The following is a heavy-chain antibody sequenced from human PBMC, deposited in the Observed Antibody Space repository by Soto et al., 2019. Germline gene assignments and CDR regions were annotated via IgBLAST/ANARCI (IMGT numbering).Heavy chain of an antibody. CDR2: ISGSGGST. CDR1: GFTFTTYV. D-gene: IGHD6-6*01. V-gene: IGHV3-23*01. J-gene: IGHJ4*02. CDR3: AKNWDTTFSSSSH. Sequence: EVQLLESGGGLVQPGGSLRLSCAASGFTFTTYVMSWVRQAPGKGLEWVSAISGSGGSTYYTDSVKGRFTISRDNSKNTLYLQMNRLRAEDTAVYYCAKNWDTTFSSSSHWGQGTLVTVSS.